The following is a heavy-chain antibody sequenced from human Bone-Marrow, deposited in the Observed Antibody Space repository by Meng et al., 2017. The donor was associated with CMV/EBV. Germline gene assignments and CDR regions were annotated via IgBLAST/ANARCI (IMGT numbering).Heavy chain of an antibody. V-gene: IGHV3-15*01. CDR2: IRSNGDGGTA. D-gene: IGHD1-26*01. J-gene: IGHJ4*02. CDR1: GFTFSEAW. CDR3: TIVGATGRSF. Sequence: CAASGFTFSEAWMSWVRQAPGKGLEWVGRIRSNGDGGTADYAAPVRGRFTMSRDDSKATLYLHMNSLKNEDTAVYYCTIVGATGRSFWGQGTLVTVSS.